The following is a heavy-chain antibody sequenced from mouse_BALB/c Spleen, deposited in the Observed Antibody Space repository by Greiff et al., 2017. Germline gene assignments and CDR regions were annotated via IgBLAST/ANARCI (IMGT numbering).Heavy chain of an antibody. CDR2: ISDGGSYT. D-gene: IGHD2-3*01. V-gene: IGHV5-4*02. CDR1: GFTFSDYY. J-gene: IGHJ4*01. CDR3: ARAPIYDGYYYAMDY. Sequence: EVMLVESGGGLVKPGGSLKLSCAASGFTFSDYYMYWVRQTPEKRLEWVATISDGGSYTYYPDSVKGRFTISRDNAKNNLYLQMSSLKSEDTAMYYCARAPIYDGYYYAMDYWGQGTSVTVSS.